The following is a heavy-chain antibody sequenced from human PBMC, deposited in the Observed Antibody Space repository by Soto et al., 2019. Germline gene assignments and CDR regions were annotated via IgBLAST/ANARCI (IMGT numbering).Heavy chain of an antibody. J-gene: IGHJ6*02. Sequence: GGSLRLSCSASGFTFSSYAMHWVRQAPGKGLEYVSAXXSXXGXTXXXDXXXGRFTISRDNSKNTLYLQMSSLRAEDTAVYYCVKELKYYYYYGMDVWGQGTTVTASS. CDR3: VKELKYYYYYGMDV. CDR1: GFTFSSYA. V-gene: IGHV3-64D*08. CDR2: XXSXXGXT.